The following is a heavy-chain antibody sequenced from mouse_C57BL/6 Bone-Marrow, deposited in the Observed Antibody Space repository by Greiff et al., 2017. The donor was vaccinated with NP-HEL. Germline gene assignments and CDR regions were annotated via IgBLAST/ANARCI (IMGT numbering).Heavy chain of an antibody. CDR2: ISSGGRYT. CDR3: ARHTTVVERAD. Sequence: LVESGGDLVKPGGSLKLSCAASGFTFSSYGMSWVRQNPDKRLEWVATISSGGRYTYYPERVKGRFPISRENAKNTLYPQMSSLKSEDTAMYYCARHTTVVERADWGQGTLVTVSA. J-gene: IGHJ3*01. CDR1: GFTFSSYG. V-gene: IGHV5-6*01. D-gene: IGHD1-1*01.